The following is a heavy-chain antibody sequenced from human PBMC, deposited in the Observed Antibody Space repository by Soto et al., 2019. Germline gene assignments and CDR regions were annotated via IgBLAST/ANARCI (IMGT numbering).Heavy chain of an antibody. CDR3: ARRKAAAGTFLSYYYNGMDV. V-gene: IGHV4-34*01. D-gene: IGHD6-13*01. J-gene: IGHJ6*02. Sequence: SETLSLTCSVYGGSFSDYYWSWIRQPPGKGLEWIVEINHSGSTNYNPSLKSRVTISVDRSKNQFSLKLSSVTAADTAVYFCARRKAAAGTFLSYYYNGMDVWGQGTTVTVSS. CDR2: INHSGST. CDR1: GGSFSDYY.